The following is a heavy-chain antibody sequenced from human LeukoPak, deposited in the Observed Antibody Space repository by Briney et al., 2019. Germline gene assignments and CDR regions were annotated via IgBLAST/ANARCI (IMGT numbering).Heavy chain of an antibody. V-gene: IGHV3-23*01. CDR3: ARGDGLPRRRYFDS. J-gene: IGHJ4*02. D-gene: IGHD3/OR15-3a*01. CDR1: GFTFTSYS. CDR2: TSDRGDYT. Sequence: GGSLRLSCAASGFTFTSYSMSWVRQAPGKGLEWVSGTSDRGDYTYYADSVKGRFTISRDNSKNTLYLQMNSLRAEDTAVYYCARGDGLPRRRYFDSWGQGTLVTVSS.